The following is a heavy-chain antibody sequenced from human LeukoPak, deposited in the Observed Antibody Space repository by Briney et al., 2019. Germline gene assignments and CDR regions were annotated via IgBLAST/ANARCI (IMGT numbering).Heavy chain of an antibody. D-gene: IGHD6-13*01. CDR1: GFTFSSYA. CDR2: ISGSGDTT. Sequence: PGGSLRLSCAASGFTFSSYAMRWVRQAPGKGLEWVSVISGSGDTTNYADSVKGRFTISRDNSKNTLYLQMNSLRAEDTAVYYCAKDRYSIWYLTLDYWGQGTLVTVSS. V-gene: IGHV3-23*01. CDR3: AKDRYSIWYLTLDY. J-gene: IGHJ4*02.